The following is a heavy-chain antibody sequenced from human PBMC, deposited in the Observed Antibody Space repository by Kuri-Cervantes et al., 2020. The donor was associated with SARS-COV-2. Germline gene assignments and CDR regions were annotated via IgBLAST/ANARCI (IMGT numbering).Heavy chain of an antibody. D-gene: IGHD5-12*01. V-gene: IGHV1-18*01. Sequence: ASVKVSCKTSGYPFTSFGISWVRQAPGQGLEWIGWISPYNGNTNYTQKFQGRVTMTSDTSTSTVSMHLTSLRSDDTAVFYCARKIGVPTNFFFHDALDIWGQGTMVTVSS. CDR1: GYPFTSFG. CDR3: ARKIGVPTNFFFHDALDI. CDR2: ISPYNGNT. J-gene: IGHJ3*02.